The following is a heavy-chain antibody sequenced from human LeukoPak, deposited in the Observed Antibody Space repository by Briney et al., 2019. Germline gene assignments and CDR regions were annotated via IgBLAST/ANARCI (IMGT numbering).Heavy chain of an antibody. CDR2: IRYDGSNK. CDR1: AFTFSSYG. Sequence: GGSLRLSCAAAAFTFSSYGMHWVRQATGKGLEWVTFIRYDGSNKYYADSVKGRFTISRDNSKNTLYLQMNSLTPEDTAVYYCAKYRTRFDNWGQGTLVTVSS. CDR3: AKYRTRFDN. V-gene: IGHV3-30*02. J-gene: IGHJ4*02. D-gene: IGHD1-26*01.